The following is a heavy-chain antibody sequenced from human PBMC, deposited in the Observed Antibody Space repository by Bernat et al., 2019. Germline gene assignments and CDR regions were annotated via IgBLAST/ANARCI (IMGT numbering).Heavy chain of an antibody. V-gene: IGHV6-1*01. CDR2: TYYRSKWYN. CDR1: GDSVSNNSAA. D-gene: IGHD7-27*01. CDR3: AREKSDKTGDYALDI. J-gene: IGHJ3*02. Sequence: QVQLPQSGPGLVKPSQTLSLTCAISGDSVSNNSAAWNWIRQSPSRGLEWLGRTYYRSKWYNDYAVSVKSRITINPATTKIQFSLQLNSVTPEDTAMYSCAREKSDKTGDYALDIWGQGTMVTVSS.